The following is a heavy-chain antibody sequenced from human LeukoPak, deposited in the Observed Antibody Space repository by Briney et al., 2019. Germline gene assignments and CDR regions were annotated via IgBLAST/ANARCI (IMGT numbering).Heavy chain of an antibody. CDR1: GGTFSSYA. J-gene: IGHJ4*02. CDR2: IIPIFGTA. V-gene: IGHV1-69*05. Sequence: SVKVSWKDSGGTFSSYAISWVRQAPGQGLEWMGGIIPIFGTANYAQKFQGRVTITTDESTSTAYMELSSLRSEDTAVYYCATNLSGNDNYWGQGTLVTVSS. D-gene: IGHD1-26*01. CDR3: ATNLSGNDNY.